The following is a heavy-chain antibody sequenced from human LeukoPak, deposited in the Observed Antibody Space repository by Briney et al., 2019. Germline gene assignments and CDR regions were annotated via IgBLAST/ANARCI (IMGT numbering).Heavy chain of an antibody. V-gene: IGHV4-59*01. D-gene: IGHD3-3*01. Sequence: SETPSRTCTVSGGSISSYYWSWIRQPPGKGLEWIGYIYYSGSTNYNPSLKSRVTISVDTSKNQFSLKLSSVTAADTAVYYCARSLWSGAMDVWGKGTTVTVSS. CDR1: GGSISSYY. CDR2: IYYSGST. J-gene: IGHJ6*04. CDR3: ARSLWSGAMDV.